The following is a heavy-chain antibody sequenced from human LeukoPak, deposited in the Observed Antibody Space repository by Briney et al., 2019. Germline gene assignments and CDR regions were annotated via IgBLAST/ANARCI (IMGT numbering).Heavy chain of an antibody. D-gene: IGHD3-22*01. Sequence: GGSLRLSCAASGFSFNNAWMSWVRQAPGEGLEWVSVISGSGGSTYYADSVKGRFTISRDNSKNTLYLQMNSLRAEDTAVYYCAKTPNHYYDSSGYYSWFDYWGQGTLVTVSS. CDR2: ISGSGGST. CDR1: GFSFNNAW. V-gene: IGHV3-23*01. J-gene: IGHJ4*02. CDR3: AKTPNHYYDSSGYYSWFDY.